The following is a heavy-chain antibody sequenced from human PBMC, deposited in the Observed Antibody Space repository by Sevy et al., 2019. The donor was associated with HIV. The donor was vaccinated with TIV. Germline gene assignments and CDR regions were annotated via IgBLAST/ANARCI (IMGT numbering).Heavy chain of an antibody. CDR3: ARVGGNYVLRFLEWFPNFDY. CDR2: IIPIFGTA. Sequence: ASVKVSCKASGDTFSSYAISWVRQAPGQGLEWMGGIIPIFGTANYAQKFQGRVTITADESTSTAYMELSSLRSEDTAVYYCARVGGNYVLRFLEWFPNFDYWGQGTLVTVSS. V-gene: IGHV1-69*13. J-gene: IGHJ4*02. D-gene: IGHD3-3*01. CDR1: GDTFSSYA.